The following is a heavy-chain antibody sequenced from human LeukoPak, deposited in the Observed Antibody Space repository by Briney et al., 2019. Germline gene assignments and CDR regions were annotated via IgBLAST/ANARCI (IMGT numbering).Heavy chain of an antibody. Sequence: SVKVSCKASGGTFSSYAISWVRQAPGQGLEWMGGIIPIFGTANYAQKFQGRVTITADESTSTAYMELSSLRSEDTAVYYCARDVYYYDSSGYYPDYWGQGTLVTVSS. J-gene: IGHJ4*02. CDR2: IIPIFGTA. D-gene: IGHD3-22*01. CDR3: ARDVYYYDSSGYYPDY. V-gene: IGHV1-69*13. CDR1: GGTFSSYA.